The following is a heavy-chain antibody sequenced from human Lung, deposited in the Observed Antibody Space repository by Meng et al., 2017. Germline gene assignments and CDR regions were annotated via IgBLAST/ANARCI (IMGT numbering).Heavy chain of an antibody. CDR3: ARGTPGRSYSDY. J-gene: IGHJ4*02. D-gene: IGHD3-10*01. Sequence: QAQLLQSGAEVKKPGASVWISCKASGYTSASYGIRWVRQAPGQGFEWMGWFVSNADTYPAQKFQGRVTMTRDTHTSTDFMELRSLRFDDTAVYYCARGTPGRSYSDYWGQGTLVTVSS. CDR2: FVSNADT. CDR1: GYTSASYG. V-gene: IGHV1-18*01.